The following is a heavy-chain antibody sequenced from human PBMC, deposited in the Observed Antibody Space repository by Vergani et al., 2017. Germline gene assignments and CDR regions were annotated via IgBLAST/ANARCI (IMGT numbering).Heavy chain of an antibody. J-gene: IGHJ3*02. V-gene: IGHV1-69*12. CDR3: ARDGRYSGSYHLGAFDI. CDR2: IIPIFGTA. CDR1: GGTFSSYA. D-gene: IGHD1-26*01. Sequence: QVQLVQSGAEVKKPGSSVKVSCKASGGTFSSYAISWVRQAPGQGLEWMGGIIPIFGTANYAQKVQGRVTITADESTSTAYMELSSLRSEDTAVYYCARDGRYSGSYHLGAFDIWGQATMVTVSS.